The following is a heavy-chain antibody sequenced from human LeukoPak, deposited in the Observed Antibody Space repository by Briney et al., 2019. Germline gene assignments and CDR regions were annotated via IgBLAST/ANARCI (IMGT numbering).Heavy chain of an antibody. CDR1: GYTFTSYD. CDR2: MNPNSGNT. J-gene: IGHJ4*02. D-gene: IGHD6-19*01. CDR3: ARGYKPGYSRGWSIFDF. V-gene: IGHV1-8*01. Sequence: ASVKVSCKASGYTFTSYDINWVRQATGQGLVWMGWMNPNSGNTGYAQKFQGRVTMTRNTSISTAYMELSSLRSEDTAVYYCARGYKPGYSRGWSIFDFWGQGALVTVSS.